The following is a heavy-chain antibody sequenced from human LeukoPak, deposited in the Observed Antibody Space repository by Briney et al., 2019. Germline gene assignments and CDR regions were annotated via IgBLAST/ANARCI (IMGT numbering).Heavy chain of an antibody. CDR2: INPNSGGT. V-gene: IGHV1-2*02. J-gene: IGHJ6*02. D-gene: IGHD2-21*02. CDR3: ARDHTVVVTAIAHYYYGMDV. Sequence: ASVKVSCKASGYTFTGYYMHWVRQAPGQGLEWMGWINPNSGGTNYAQKFQGRVTMTRDTSISTAYMELSRLRSDDTAVYYCARDHTVVVTAIAHYYYGMDVWGQGTTVTVSS. CDR1: GYTFTGYY.